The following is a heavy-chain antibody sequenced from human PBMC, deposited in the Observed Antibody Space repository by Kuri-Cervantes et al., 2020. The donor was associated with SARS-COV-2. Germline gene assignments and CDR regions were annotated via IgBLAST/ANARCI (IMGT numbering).Heavy chain of an antibody. J-gene: IGHJ4*02. D-gene: IGHD3-3*01. CDR2: ISSDGKT. CDR3: ARAGFWVGYVDC. Sequence: GGSLRLSCAASGFSVSSNCMSWVRQAPGQGLEWVSFISSDGKTYYADSVQGRFTISRDNSKNTLYLQMNSLRPDDTAVYSCARAGFWVGYVDCWGQGALVTVSS. CDR1: GFSVSSNC. V-gene: IGHV3-53*05.